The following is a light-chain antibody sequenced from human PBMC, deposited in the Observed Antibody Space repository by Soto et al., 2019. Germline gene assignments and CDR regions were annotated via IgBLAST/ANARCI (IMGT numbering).Light chain of an antibody. Sequence: EIVMTQSPATLSVSPGERATLSCRSSQSVSSNLAWYQQKAGQAPRLLINGASTRATVIPARFSGSGSGTEFTLTISSLQSEDFAVYYCQQYNNWPPMYTFGQGTKLEIK. J-gene: IGKJ2*01. CDR1: QSVSSN. CDR3: QQYNNWPPMYT. V-gene: IGKV3-15*01. CDR2: GAS.